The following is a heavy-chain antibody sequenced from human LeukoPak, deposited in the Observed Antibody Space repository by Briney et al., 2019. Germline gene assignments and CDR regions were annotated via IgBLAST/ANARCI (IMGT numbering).Heavy chain of an antibody. CDR3: ARQSPLGYCSGGICYSSPFDY. J-gene: IGHJ4*02. V-gene: IGHV4-4*07. Sequence: SETLSLTCTVSGGSVSSYYWSWIRQYAGKGLELIGRIHTGSGRTNYNPSLKSRVTMSVDTSKNQFSLKLSSVTAADTAVYFCARQSPLGYCSGGICYSSPFDYWGQGTLVTVSS. CDR2: IHTGSGRT. CDR1: GGSVSSYY. D-gene: IGHD2-15*01.